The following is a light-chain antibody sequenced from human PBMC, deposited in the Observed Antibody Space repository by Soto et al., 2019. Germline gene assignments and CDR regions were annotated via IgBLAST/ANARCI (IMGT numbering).Light chain of an antibody. CDR2: DVS. V-gene: IGLV2-14*03. CDR1: SSDVGAYNY. CDR3: SSYTSSSIVV. J-gene: IGLJ2*01. Sequence: QSALTQPASVSGSPGQSITISCTGTSSDVGAYNYVSWYQQHPGKAPKLMIFDVSNRPSGVSNRFSGSKSGKTASLTISGLQAEDEADYYCSSYTSSSIVVFGGWTKLTVL.